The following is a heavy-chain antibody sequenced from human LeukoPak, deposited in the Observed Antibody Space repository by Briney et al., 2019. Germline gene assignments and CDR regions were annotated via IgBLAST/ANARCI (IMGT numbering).Heavy chain of an antibody. V-gene: IGHV4-59*08. J-gene: IGHJ6*02. Sequence: PSETLSLTCTVSGGSISSYYWSWIRQPPGKGLEWIGYIYYSGSTNYNPSLKSRVTMSVDTSKNQFSLKLSSVTAADTAVYYCARHLGIAAAGTAYYYGMDVWGQGTTATVSS. CDR1: GGSISSYY. D-gene: IGHD6-13*01. CDR3: ARHLGIAAAGTAYYYGMDV. CDR2: IYYSGST.